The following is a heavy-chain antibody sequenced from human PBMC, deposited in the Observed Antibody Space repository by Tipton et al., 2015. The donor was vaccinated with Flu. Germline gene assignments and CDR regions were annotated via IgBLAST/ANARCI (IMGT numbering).Heavy chain of an antibody. CDR2: IHHAGNT. D-gene: IGHD5-12*01. V-gene: IGHV4-38-2*02. J-gene: IGHJ4*02. CDR1: GDSIGSRYY. Sequence: TLSLTCSVSGDSIGSRYYWGWIRQPPGKGLEWIGNIHHAGNTYYNPSLRSRVSLPLDRSKNQFSLKLSSVTAADTAVYYCARDGSGYSDPFIDYWGQGTLVTVSS. CDR3: ARDGSGYSDPFIDY.